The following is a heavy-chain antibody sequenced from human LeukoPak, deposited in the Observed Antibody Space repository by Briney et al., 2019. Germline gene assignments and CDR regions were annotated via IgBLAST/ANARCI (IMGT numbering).Heavy chain of an antibody. Sequence: GGSLRLSCAASGLTFSSYAMSWVRQAPGKGLEWVSAISGSGGSTYYVDSVKGRFTISRDNSKNTLYLQMNSLRAEDTAVYYCAKDPTSADILTGYYTWGQGTLVTVSS. V-gene: IGHV3-23*01. CDR2: ISGSGGST. J-gene: IGHJ5*02. CDR1: GLTFSSYA. D-gene: IGHD3-9*01. CDR3: AKDPTSADILTGYYT.